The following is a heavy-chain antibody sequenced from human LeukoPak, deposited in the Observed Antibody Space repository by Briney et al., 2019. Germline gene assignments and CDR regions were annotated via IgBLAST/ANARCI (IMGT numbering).Heavy chain of an antibody. D-gene: IGHD3-10*01. V-gene: IGHV3-23*01. J-gene: IGHJ2*01. CDR1: GFTFSSHA. Sequence: GGSLRLSCAASGFTFSSHAMSWVRQAPGKGPEWVSGIIESGGGTHYADSVKGQFTIFRDNSKNMVYLQMNSLRVEDTAIYYCVKDYKLREVRFFDLWGRGTLVTVSS. CDR3: VKDYKLREVRFFDL. CDR2: IIESGGGT.